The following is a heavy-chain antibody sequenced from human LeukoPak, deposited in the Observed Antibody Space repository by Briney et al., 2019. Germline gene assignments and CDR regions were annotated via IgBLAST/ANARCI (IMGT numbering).Heavy chain of an antibody. CDR2: INHSGST. Sequence: SETLSLTCAVSGYSISSGYYWGWIRQPPGKGLEWIGEINHSGSTNYNPSLKSRVAISVDTSKNQFSLKLTSVTAADTAVYYCARDLADSSGWYGDYWGQGTLVTVSS. CDR3: ARDLADSSGWYGDY. CDR1: GYSISSGYY. D-gene: IGHD6-19*01. J-gene: IGHJ4*02. V-gene: IGHV4-38-2*02.